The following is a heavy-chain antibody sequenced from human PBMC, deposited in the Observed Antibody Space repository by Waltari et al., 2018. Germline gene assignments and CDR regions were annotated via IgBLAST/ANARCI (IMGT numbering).Heavy chain of an antibody. V-gene: IGHV4-38-2*01. Sequence: QVQLQESGPGLVKPSETLSLTCAVSGYSISSGYYWGWIRQPPGKGLEWIGSIYHSGSTYYNPSLKSRVTISVDTSKNQFSLKLSSVTAADTAVYYCARVDSSSWQWGGWFDPWGQGTLVTVSS. D-gene: IGHD6-13*01. CDR1: GYSISSGYY. CDR2: IYHSGST. CDR3: ARVDSSSWQWGGWFDP. J-gene: IGHJ5*02.